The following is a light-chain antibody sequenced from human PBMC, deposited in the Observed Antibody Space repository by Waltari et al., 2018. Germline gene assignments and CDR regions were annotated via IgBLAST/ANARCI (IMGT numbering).Light chain of an antibody. J-gene: IGLJ7*01. V-gene: IGLV1-51*02. Sequence: QSVLTQPPSVSAAPGQRVTISCSAGTSNIGNHYVSWYRQFPGTAPKLLINENTARPSGIPGRFSGSKSVTSATLDITGLQAGDEADYYCGTWDSSLSGAVFGGGTHLTVL. CDR2: ENT. CDR3: GTWDSSLSGAV. CDR1: TSNIGNHY.